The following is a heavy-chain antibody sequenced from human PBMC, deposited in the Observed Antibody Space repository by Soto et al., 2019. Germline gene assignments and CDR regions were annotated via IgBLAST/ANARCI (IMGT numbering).Heavy chain of an antibody. Sequence: SETLSLTCAVSCYSIISGHSWGWIRQPPGKGLEWIGSIFHTGSTYYNPSLKSRVTLSVDTSKNQFSLKLSSVTAADTAVYFCATLPRLDGMDVWGQGTTVTVSS. CDR2: IFHTGST. CDR3: ATLPRLDGMDV. J-gene: IGHJ6*02. D-gene: IGHD6-25*01. V-gene: IGHV4-38-2*01. CDR1: CYSIISGHS.